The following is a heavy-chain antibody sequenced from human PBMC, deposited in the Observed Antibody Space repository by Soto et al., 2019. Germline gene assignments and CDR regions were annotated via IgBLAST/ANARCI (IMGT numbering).Heavy chain of an antibody. V-gene: IGHV1-46*01. D-gene: IGHD2-21*02. CDR2: INPSGGST. Sequence: ASVKVSCKASGYTFTSYYMHWVRQAPGQGLEWMGIINPSGGSTSYAQKFQGRVTMTRDTSTSTVYMELSSLRSEDTAVYYCAICFRALAYCGGDCYSYFDYWGQGTLVTVSS. CDR3: AICFRALAYCGGDCYSYFDY. J-gene: IGHJ4*02. CDR1: GYTFTSYY.